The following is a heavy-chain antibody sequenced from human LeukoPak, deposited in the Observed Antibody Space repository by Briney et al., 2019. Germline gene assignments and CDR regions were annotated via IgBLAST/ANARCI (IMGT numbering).Heavy chain of an antibody. J-gene: IGHJ2*01. V-gene: IGHV4-61*02. Sequence: SQTLSLTCTVSGSSISSGSYYWSWIRQPAGKGLEWIGRIYTSGSTNYNPSLKSRVTISVDTSKNQFSLKLSSVTAADTAVYYCARERGGYNYWYFDLWGRGTLVTVSS. CDR1: GSSISSGSYY. D-gene: IGHD5-24*01. CDR2: IYTSGST. CDR3: ARERGGYNYWYFDL.